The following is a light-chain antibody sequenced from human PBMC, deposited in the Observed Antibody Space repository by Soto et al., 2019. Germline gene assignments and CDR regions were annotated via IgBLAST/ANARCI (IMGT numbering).Light chain of an antibody. V-gene: IGKV1-5*01. CDR1: QSISYW. Sequence: DIQMTQSPSTLSASVGERVTLTCRASQSISYWLAWYQQKSGKAPKLLIYDASGLERGVPSRFSGSGSGTEFTLTISGLQPDDFATYYCQQYDNYPHTFGQGTKLEIK. CDR2: DAS. J-gene: IGKJ2*01. CDR3: QQYDNYPHT.